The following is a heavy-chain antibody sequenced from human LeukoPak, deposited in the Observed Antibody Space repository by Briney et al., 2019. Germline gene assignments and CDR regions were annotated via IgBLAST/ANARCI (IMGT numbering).Heavy chain of an antibody. J-gene: IGHJ6*03. V-gene: IGHV1-2*02. CDR3: ARANREEQLVPLYYYYYMDV. D-gene: IGHD6-6*01. CDR2: INPNSGGT. CDR1: GYTFTGYY. Sequence: ASVKVSCKASGYTFTGYYMHWVRQAPGQGLEWMGWINPNSGGTNYAQKFQGRVTMTRDTSISTAYMELSRLRSDDTAVYYCARANREEQLVPLYYYYYMDVWGKGTTVTVSS.